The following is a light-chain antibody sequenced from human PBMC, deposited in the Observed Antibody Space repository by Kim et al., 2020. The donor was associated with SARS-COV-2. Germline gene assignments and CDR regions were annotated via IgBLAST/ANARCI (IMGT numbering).Light chain of an antibody. CDR2: KDS. J-gene: IGLJ3*02. CDR1: VLAKKY. Sequence: SVSPGQTGRITCSGDVLAKKYARWFQQKPGQAPVLVIYKDSERPSGVPERFSGSSSGTTVTLTISGAQVEDEADYYCYSAADNNWVFGGGTKLTVL. V-gene: IGLV3-27*01. CDR3: YSAADNNWV.